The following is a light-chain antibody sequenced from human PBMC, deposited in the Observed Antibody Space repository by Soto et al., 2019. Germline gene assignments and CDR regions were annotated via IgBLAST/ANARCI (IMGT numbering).Light chain of an antibody. CDR2: DDT. Sequence: SVLTQPPSVSAAPGQRVTISCSGSSSNIGSKYVSWYQKLPGTAPKLLIYDDTKRPSGIPDRFSGSKSGTSATLGITGLQPGDEADYYCGSWDRSLSGVLFGGGTKLTVL. V-gene: IGLV1-51*01. J-gene: IGLJ2*01. CDR1: SSNIGSKY. CDR3: GSWDRSLSGVL.